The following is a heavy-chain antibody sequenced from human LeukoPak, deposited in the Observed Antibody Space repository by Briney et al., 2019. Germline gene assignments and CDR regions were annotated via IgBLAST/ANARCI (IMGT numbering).Heavy chain of an antibody. Sequence: GGSLRLSCAASGFTFSSYGMHWVRQAPGRGLEWVAFIRYDGTNKYYADSVKGRFTISRDNSKNTLYLQMNSLRAEDTAVYYCANFYGAPPTYYYDSSGYPKSLHDAFDIWGQGTMVTVSS. V-gene: IGHV3-30*02. CDR1: GFTFSSYG. J-gene: IGHJ3*02. D-gene: IGHD3-22*01. CDR3: ANFYGAPPTYYYDSSGYPKSLHDAFDI. CDR2: IRYDGTNK.